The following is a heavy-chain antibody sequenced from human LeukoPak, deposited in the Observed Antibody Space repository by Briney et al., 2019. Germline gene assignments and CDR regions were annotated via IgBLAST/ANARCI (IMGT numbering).Heavy chain of an antibody. CDR2: IYHDGST. J-gene: IGHJ6*03. CDR1: GDSMSGTNW. CDR3: ASNGYYCIEF. V-gene: IGHV4-4*02. D-gene: IGHD2-8*01. Sequence: SETLSLTCAVSGDSMSGTNWWSWVRQSPGKGLEWIGEIYHDGSTNYNPSLQSRVSISVDRSERQFSLRLTSVTAADTAVYYCASNGYYCIEFWGNGTTATVSS.